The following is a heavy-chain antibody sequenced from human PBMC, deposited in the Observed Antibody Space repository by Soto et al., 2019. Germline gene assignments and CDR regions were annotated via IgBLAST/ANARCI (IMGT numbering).Heavy chain of an antibody. CDR1: GHTFTNYH. V-gene: IGHV1-46*01. CDR2: ISPGGGST. D-gene: IGHD6-19*01. Sequence: VQLVQSGAEVKKPGALVKVSCKASGHTFTNYHMHWVRQAPGQGLEWMGIISPGGGSTTYAQKFQGRVTMTRDTSTSTDYMELSSLRSDDTAVYYCARGKQWLPHAFDVWGQGTMVSVSS. CDR3: ARGKQWLPHAFDV. J-gene: IGHJ3*01.